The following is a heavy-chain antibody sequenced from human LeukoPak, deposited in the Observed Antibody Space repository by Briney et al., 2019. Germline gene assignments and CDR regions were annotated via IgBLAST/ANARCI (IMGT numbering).Heavy chain of an antibody. V-gene: IGHV1-18*01. CDR2: ISAYNGNT. CDR3: ARDSVAYAYYYYMDV. J-gene: IGHJ6*03. Sequence: ASVKVSCKASGYTFTSYGISRVRQAPGQGLEWMGWISAYNGNTNYAQKLQGRVTMTTDTSTSTAYMELRSLRSDDTAVYYCARDSVAYAYYYYMDVWGKGTTVTISS. CDR1: GYTFTSYG. D-gene: IGHD6-19*01.